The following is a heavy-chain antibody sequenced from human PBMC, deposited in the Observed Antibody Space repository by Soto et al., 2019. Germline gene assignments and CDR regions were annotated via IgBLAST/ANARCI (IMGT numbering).Heavy chain of an antibody. CDR3: ARGHCSSTSCYTGGYYYGMDD. V-gene: IGHV1-69*01. Sequence: QVQLVQSGAEVKKPGSSVKVSCKASGGTFSSYAISWVRQAPGQGLEWVGGIIPIFGTVNYAQKFQGRVTITADEATSTAYMVLSSQRSEDTAVYYCARGHCSSTSCYTGGYYYGMDDWGQGTTVTVSS. J-gene: IGHJ6*02. D-gene: IGHD2-2*02. CDR1: GGTFSSYA. CDR2: IIPIFGTV.